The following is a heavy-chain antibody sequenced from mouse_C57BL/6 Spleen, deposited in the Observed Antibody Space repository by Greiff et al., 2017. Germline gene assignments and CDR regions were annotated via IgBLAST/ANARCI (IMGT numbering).Heavy chain of an antibody. CDR3: ARYSYYDGRSLDY. CDR2: INPNNGGT. D-gene: IGHD1-1*01. Sequence: EVQLQQSGPELVKPGASVKLSCKASGYTFTDYYMNWVKQSPGKSLEWIGDINPNNGGTSYNQKFKGKATLTVDKSSSTAYMELRSLTSEDSAVYYCARYSYYDGRSLDYWGQGTTLTVSS. CDR1: GYTFTDYY. J-gene: IGHJ2*01. V-gene: IGHV1-26*01.